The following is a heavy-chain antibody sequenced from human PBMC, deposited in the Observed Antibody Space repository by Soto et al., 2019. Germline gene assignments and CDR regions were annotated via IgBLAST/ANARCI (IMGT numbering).Heavy chain of an antibody. Sequence: GESLKISCKASGYSFTTYWIGWVRQMSGKGLEWMGIIYPADSDSRYSPSFLGHFTISADKSINPAFLQWSSLRASDSAIYYCARHVNSTTYNYSYYAMDVWGLGTTVTVSS. J-gene: IGHJ6*02. CDR3: ARHVNSTTYNYSYYAMDV. D-gene: IGHD2-21*01. CDR2: IYPADSDS. V-gene: IGHV5-51*01. CDR1: GYSFTTYW.